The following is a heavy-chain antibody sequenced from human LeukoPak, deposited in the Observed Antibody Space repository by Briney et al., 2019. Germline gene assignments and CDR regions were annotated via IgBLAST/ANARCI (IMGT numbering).Heavy chain of an antibody. V-gene: IGHV4-59*08. D-gene: IGHD3-16*02. J-gene: IGHJ3*02. CDR1: GGSISSYY. CDR3: ARHLYYDYVWGSYRPPDAFDI. CDR2: IYYSGST. Sequence: SETLSLTCTVSGGSISSYYWSWIRQPPGKGLEWIGYIYYSGSTNYNPSLKSRVTISVDTSKNQFSLKLSSVTAADTAVYYCARHLYYDYVWGSYRPPDAFDIWGQGTMVTVSS.